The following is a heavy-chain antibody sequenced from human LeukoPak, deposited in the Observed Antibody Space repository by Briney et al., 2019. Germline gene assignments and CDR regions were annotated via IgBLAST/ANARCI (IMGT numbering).Heavy chain of an antibody. CDR2: LNPNSGVT. Sequence: ASVRVSCKASGYTFTAYYMHWVRQAPGQGLEWVGWLNPNSGVTNYAQKFQGRVTMTRDTSISAVYMELSRLRSDDTAVYYCARDGTGVYNLVQYWGQGTLVTVSS. D-gene: IGHD5-24*01. CDR1: GYTFTAYY. CDR3: ARDGTGVYNLVQY. V-gene: IGHV1-2*02. J-gene: IGHJ4*02.